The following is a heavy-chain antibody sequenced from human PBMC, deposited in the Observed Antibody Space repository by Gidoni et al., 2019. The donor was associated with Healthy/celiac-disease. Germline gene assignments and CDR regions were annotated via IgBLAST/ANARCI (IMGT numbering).Heavy chain of an antibody. CDR3: AGGGFDP. CDR1: GGSISSYY. CDR2: IYYSGST. Sequence: QVQLQESGPGLVKPSETLSLTCTVSGGSISSYYWSWIRQPPGKGLEWIGYIYYSGSTNYNPSLKSRVTISVDTSKNQFSLKLSSVTAADTAVYYCAGGGFDPWGQGTLVTVSS. D-gene: IGHD3-10*01. V-gene: IGHV4-59*01. J-gene: IGHJ5*02.